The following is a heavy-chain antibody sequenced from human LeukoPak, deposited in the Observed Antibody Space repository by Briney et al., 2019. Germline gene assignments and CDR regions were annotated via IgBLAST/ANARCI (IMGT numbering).Heavy chain of an antibody. Sequence: SETLSLTCTVSVGPISSYYGSWIRQPPGKGLEWIGYIYYSGSTNYNPSLKSRVTISVDTSKNQFSLKLSSVTAADTAVYYCARKGHILTGSNWFDPWGQGTLVTVSS. CDR3: ARKGHILTGSNWFDP. CDR2: IYYSGST. J-gene: IGHJ5*02. V-gene: IGHV4-59*08. D-gene: IGHD3-9*01. CDR1: VGPISSYY.